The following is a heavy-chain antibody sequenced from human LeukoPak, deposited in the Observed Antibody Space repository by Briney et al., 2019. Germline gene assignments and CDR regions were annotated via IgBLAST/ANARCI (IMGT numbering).Heavy chain of an antibody. V-gene: IGHV4-34*01. D-gene: IGHD3-16*02. J-gene: IGHJ4*02. CDR3: VRGSSWGYVWGSYRRPLFFDY. CDR2: INHSGST. CDR1: GGSFSGYY. Sequence: SETLSLTCAVYGGSFSGYYWSWIRQPPGKGLEWIGEINHSGSTNYNPSLKSRVTISVDTSKNQFSLKLSSVTAADTAVYYCVRGSSWGYVWGSYRRPLFFDYWGQGTLVTVSS.